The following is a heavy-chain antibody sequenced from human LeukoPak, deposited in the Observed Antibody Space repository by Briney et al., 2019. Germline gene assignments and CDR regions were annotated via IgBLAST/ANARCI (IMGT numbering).Heavy chain of an antibody. D-gene: IGHD3-3*01. Sequence: SQTLSLTCTVSGYSISSGYYWGWIRQPPGKGLEWIGSIYHSGSTYYNPSLKSRVTISVDTSKNQFSLKLSSVTAADTAVYYCARDREITVFGVVNKGGYFDYWGQGTLVTVSS. V-gene: IGHV4-38-2*02. CDR1: GYSISSGYY. CDR3: ARDREITVFGVVNKGGYFDY. CDR2: IYHSGST. J-gene: IGHJ4*02.